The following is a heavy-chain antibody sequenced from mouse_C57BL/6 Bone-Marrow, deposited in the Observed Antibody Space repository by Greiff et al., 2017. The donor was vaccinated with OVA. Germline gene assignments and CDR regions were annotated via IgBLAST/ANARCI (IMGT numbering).Heavy chain of an antibody. CDR3: ASIYYYGSSYVEKNY. V-gene: IGHV1-26*01. CDR2: INPNNGGT. Sequence: EVQLQQSGPELVKPGASVKISCKASGYTFTDYYMNWVKQSHGKSLEWIGDINPNNGGTSYNQKFKGKATLTVDKSSSTAYMELRSLTSEDSEVYYCASIYYYGSSYVEKNYWGQGTTLTVSS. D-gene: IGHD1-1*01. CDR1: GYTFTDYY. J-gene: IGHJ2*01.